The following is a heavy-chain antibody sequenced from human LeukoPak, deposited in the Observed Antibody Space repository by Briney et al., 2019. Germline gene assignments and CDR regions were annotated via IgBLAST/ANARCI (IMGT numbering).Heavy chain of an antibody. CDR1: GFTVSRNY. D-gene: IGHD3-10*01. J-gene: IGHJ5*02. V-gene: IGHV3-53*01. Sequence: GGSLRLSCAASGFTVSRNYMSWVRQAPGKGLEWVSVIYSGGSTYHADSVEGRFTISRDNSKNTLYLQMNSLRAEDTAVYYCARFGSEGWFDPWGQGTLVTVSS. CDR2: IYSGGST. CDR3: ARFGSEGWFDP.